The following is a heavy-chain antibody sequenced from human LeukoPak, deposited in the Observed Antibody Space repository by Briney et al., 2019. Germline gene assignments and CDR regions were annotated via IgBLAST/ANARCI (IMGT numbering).Heavy chain of an antibody. D-gene: IGHD3-10*02. CDR3: AELGITMIGGV. CDR2: ISSSGSTI. J-gene: IGHJ6*04. CDR1: GFTFSDYY. Sequence: GGSLRLSCAASGFTFSDYYMTWIRQAPGKGLEYISYISSSGSTIYYADSVKGRFTISRDNAKNSLYLQMNSLRAEDTAVYYCAELGITMIGGVWGKGTTVTISS. V-gene: IGHV3-11*04.